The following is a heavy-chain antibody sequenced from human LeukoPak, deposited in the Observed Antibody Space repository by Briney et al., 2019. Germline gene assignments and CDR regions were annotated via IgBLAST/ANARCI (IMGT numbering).Heavy chain of an antibody. D-gene: IGHD1-26*01. V-gene: IGHV3-30-3*01. CDR1: GFTFSSYA. CDR3: ATVSGSYTNPGYFDY. CDR2: ISYDGSNK. J-gene: IGHJ4*02. Sequence: GGSLRLSCAASGFTFSSYAMHWVRQAPGKGLEWVAVISYDGSNKYYADSVKGRFTISRDNSKNTLYLQMNSLRAEGTAVYYCATVSGSYTNPGYFDYWGQGTLVTVSS.